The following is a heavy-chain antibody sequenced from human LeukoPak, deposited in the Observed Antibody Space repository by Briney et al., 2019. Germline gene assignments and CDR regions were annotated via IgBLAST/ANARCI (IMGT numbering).Heavy chain of an antibody. D-gene: IGHD6-13*01. Sequence: PSETLSLTCTVSGGSISSSSYYWGWIRQPPGKGLEWIGSIYYSGSTYYSPSLTSRVTVSVDTSENQFSLKLSSVTAADTAVYYCARGAAAVDYWGQGTLVTVSS. CDR3: ARGAAAVDY. CDR2: IYYSGST. CDR1: GGSISSSSYY. J-gene: IGHJ4*02. V-gene: IGHV4-39*07.